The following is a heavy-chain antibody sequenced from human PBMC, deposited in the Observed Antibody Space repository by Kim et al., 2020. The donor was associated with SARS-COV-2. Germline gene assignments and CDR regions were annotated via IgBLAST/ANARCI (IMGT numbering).Heavy chain of an antibody. Sequence: SETLSLTCTVSGGSISSYYWSWIRQPPGKGLEWIGYIYYSGSTNYNPSLKSRVTISVDTSKNQFSLKLSSVTAADTAVYYCARGQQWLVLFSIWGQGTLVTVSS. CDR1: GGSISSYY. D-gene: IGHD6-19*01. CDR3: ARGQQWLVLFSI. J-gene: IGHJ4*02. CDR2: IYYSGST. V-gene: IGHV4-59*08.